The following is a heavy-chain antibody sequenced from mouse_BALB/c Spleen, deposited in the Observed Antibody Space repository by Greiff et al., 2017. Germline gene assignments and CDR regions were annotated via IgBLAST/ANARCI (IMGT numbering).Heavy chain of an antibody. V-gene: IGHV1-7*01. Sequence: VQLKESGAELAKPGASVKMSCKASGYTFTSYWMHWVKQRPGQGLEWIGYINPSTGYTEYNQKFKDKATLTADKSSSTAYMQLSSLTSEDSAVYYCARWYFDVWGAGTTVTVSS. CDR1: GYTFTSYW. CDR2: INPSTGYT. J-gene: IGHJ1*01. CDR3: ARWYFDV.